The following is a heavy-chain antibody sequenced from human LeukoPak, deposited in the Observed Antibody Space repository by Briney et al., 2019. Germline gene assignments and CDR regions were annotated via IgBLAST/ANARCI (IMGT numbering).Heavy chain of an antibody. Sequence: ASVKVSCKASGYTFTGYFMHWVRQAPGRGLEWMAWINPDSGGTQYAQKFQGRVTVTRDTSISTAYMELTRLRSDDTAVYYCARSGTDALDVWGQGTMVTVSP. CDR1: GYTFTGYF. V-gene: IGHV1-2*02. CDR2: INPDSGGT. J-gene: IGHJ3*01. CDR3: ARSGTDALDV. D-gene: IGHD1-14*01.